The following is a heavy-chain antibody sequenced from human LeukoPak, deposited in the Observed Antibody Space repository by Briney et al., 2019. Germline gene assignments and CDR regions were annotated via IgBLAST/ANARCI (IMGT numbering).Heavy chain of an antibody. CDR1: GFTFSNYA. CDR3: AKRPAYSYGAYFDY. D-gene: IGHD5-18*01. J-gene: IGHJ4*02. Sequence: PGGSLRLSCAASGFTFSNYAMSWVRQAPGKGLEWVSAISGSGGSTYYADSVKGRFTISRDNSKNTLYLQMNSLRAEDTAVYYCAKRPAYSYGAYFDYWGQGTLVTVSS. CDR2: ISGSGGST. V-gene: IGHV3-23*01.